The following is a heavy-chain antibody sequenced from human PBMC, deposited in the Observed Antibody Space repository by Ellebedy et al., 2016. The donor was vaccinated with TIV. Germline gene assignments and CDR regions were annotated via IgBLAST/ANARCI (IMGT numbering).Heavy chain of an antibody. CDR3: ARWYDDSWTGYYS. D-gene: IGHD3-3*01. V-gene: IGHV3-7*01. CDR1: GFTFSSYW. J-gene: IGHJ4*02. CDR2: IKQDGSEK. Sequence: PGGSLRLSCAASGFTFSSYWMSWVRQAPGKGLEWVANIKQDGSEKYYVGSVKGRFTISRDNAKNSLYLQMDSLRAEDTAVYYCARWYDDSWTGYYSWGQGTLVTVSS.